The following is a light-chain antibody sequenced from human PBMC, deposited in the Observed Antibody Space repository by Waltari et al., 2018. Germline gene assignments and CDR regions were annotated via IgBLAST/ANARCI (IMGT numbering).Light chain of an antibody. CDR3: QHYYGYPFI. CDR2: AAS. Sequence: DIQMTQSPSSLSGSVGGRVTITCRASQDIRNSLAWFQHRPGKAPKPLIYAASTLQSGVPSKFSGSGSGTDFTLTISSLQPEDSATYYCQHYYGYPFIFGPGTNLDI. V-gene: IGKV1-16*02. CDR1: QDIRNS. J-gene: IGKJ3*01.